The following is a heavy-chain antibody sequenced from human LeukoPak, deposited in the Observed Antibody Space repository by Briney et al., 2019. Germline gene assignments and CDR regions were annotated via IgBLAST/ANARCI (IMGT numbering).Heavy chain of an antibody. CDR2: IYYSGST. Sequence: SETLSLTCTVSGGSISSSSYHWGWIRQPPGQGLEWIGSIYYSGSTYYNPSLKSRVTISVDTSKNQFSLKLSSVTAADTAVYYCARGRYYDILTGYYFDYWGQGTLVTVSS. V-gene: IGHV4-39*01. D-gene: IGHD3-9*01. CDR3: ARGRYYDILTGYYFDY. J-gene: IGHJ4*02. CDR1: GGSISSSSYH.